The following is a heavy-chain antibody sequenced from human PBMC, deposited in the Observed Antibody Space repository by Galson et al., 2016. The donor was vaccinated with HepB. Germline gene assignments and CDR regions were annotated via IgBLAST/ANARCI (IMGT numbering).Heavy chain of an antibody. V-gene: IGHV6-1*01. CDR2: TLYRSEWYH. J-gene: IGHJ4*02. Sequence: CAISGDSVSSTNAAWNWVRQSPSRGLEWLGRTLYRSEWYHHYAVSVKSRITVNPDTSRNQVSLQMNSVTPEAPAMYYCVRDDGWYRFDSWGQGALVTVSS. CDR3: VRDDGWYRFDS. CDR1: GDSVSSTNAA. D-gene: IGHD6-19*01.